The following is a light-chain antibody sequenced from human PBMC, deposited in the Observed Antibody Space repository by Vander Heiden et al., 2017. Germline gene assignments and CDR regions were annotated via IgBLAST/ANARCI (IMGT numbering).Light chain of an antibody. CDR3: KQALQTPFT. J-gene: IGKJ3*01. CDR1: QSLLHRNGYNY. V-gene: IGKV2-28*01. CDR2: WGS. Sequence: DIWLTQSPLSLPVTPAEPPSISCRSSQSLLHRNGYNYLEWYLQKPGQAPQLLIYWGSSRDAGVPDRFSGSGSGTDFTLKISRVEAEDVGIYYCKQALQTPFTFGPGTKVDIK.